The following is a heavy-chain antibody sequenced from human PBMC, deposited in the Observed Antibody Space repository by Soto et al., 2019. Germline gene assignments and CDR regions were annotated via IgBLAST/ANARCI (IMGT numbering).Heavy chain of an antibody. CDR2: IGGSAGST. V-gene: IGHV3-23*01. J-gene: IGHJ4*02. Sequence: EVQLLESGGGLVQPGGSLRLSCAASGFTFSSHAMNWVRQAPGKGLEWVSGIGGSAGSTYYADSVKGRFTLSRDNSKNTLYLQMHSLRAEDTAIYYCVRDPGVVAIHYFDFWGQGTLVTVSS. CDR1: GFTFSSHA. CDR3: VRDPGVVAIHYFDF. D-gene: IGHD5-12*01.